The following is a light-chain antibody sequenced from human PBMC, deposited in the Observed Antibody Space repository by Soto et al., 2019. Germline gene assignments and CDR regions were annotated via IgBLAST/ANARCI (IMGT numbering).Light chain of an antibody. CDR1: QSVSSN. CDR3: QQYNNWPPPLT. J-gene: IGKJ4*01. V-gene: IGKV3-15*01. Sequence: EIVMTQSPATLSVSPGERATLSCRASQSVSSNLGWYQQKPGQAPRLLVYDASARATGIPARFSGSESGTEFTLTISSLQSEDFAVYYCQQYNNWPPPLTFGGGTKVEIK. CDR2: DAS.